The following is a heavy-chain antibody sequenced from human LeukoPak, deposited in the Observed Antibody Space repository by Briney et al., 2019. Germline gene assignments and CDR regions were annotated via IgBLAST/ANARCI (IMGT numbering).Heavy chain of an antibody. J-gene: IGHJ4*02. D-gene: IGHD3-3*01. V-gene: IGHV1-18*01. CDR2: ISAYNGNT. Sequence: ASVNVSCKASGYTFTSYGISWVRQAPGRGLEWMGWISAYNGNTNYAQKLQGRVTMTTDTSTSTAYMELRSLRSDDTAVYYCARETTTYYDFWSGRXEPFDYWGQGTLVTVSS. CDR3: ARETTTYYDFWSGRXEPFDY. CDR1: GYTFTSYG.